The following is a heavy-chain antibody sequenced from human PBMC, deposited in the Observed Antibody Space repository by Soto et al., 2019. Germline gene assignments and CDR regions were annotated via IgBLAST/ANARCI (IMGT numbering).Heavy chain of an antibody. Sequence: NPSETLSLTCTVSGGSVTSGIYYWSWIRQPPGKGLEWIGYVFPSGTTTYSPSLKSRVTISVDTSKNQFSLKLTSVTAADTAVYYCARDVKLDCDTTSCPGSYYYYAMDVWGQGTTVTVSS. D-gene: IGHD2-2*01. J-gene: IGHJ6*02. CDR2: VFPSGTT. CDR3: ARDVKLDCDTTSCPGSYYYYAMDV. V-gene: IGHV4-61*01. CDR1: GGSVTSGIYY.